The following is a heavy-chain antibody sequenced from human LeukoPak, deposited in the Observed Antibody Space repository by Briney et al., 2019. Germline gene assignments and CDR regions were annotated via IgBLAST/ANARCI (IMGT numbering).Heavy chain of an antibody. CDR3: ANLGYSSSWYEGNY. J-gene: IGHJ4*02. D-gene: IGHD6-13*01. Sequence: SETLSLTCTVSGYSISSGYYWGWIRQPPGKGLEWIGSIYHSGSTYYNPSLKSRVTISVDTSKNQFSLKLSSVTAADTAVYYCANLGYSSSWYEGNYWGQGTLVTVSP. V-gene: IGHV4-38-2*02. CDR2: IYHSGST. CDR1: GYSISSGYY.